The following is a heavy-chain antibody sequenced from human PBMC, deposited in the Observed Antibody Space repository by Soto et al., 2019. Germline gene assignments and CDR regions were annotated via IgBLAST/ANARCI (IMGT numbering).Heavy chain of an antibody. D-gene: IGHD2-15*01. J-gene: IGHJ6*02. V-gene: IGHV1-69*08. CDR2: SIPVHNTS. CDR3: ARWYARNNVYSHGMDV. Sequence: SVKVSCKGSGGTFTKYILHVLRQTPGHGVEWMGGSIPVHNTSNYSEKFVGRLRFTADISSSTVYMHLSGLTSGDTATYYCARWYARNNVYSHGMDVWGQGTPVTVSS. CDR1: GGTFTKYI.